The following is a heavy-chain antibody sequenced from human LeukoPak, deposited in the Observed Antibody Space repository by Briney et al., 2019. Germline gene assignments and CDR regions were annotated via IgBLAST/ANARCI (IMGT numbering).Heavy chain of an antibody. Sequence: PGGSLRLSCAASGFTFDDYDISWVRQAPGKGLEWVSAISGSGGSRYYADSVKGRFTISRDNSKNTLYLQMNSLRAEDTAVYYCAKDSSGYSDYFDYWGQGTLVTVSS. CDR2: ISGSGGSR. V-gene: IGHV3-23*01. D-gene: IGHD3-22*01. CDR1: GFTFDDYD. J-gene: IGHJ4*02. CDR3: AKDSSGYSDYFDY.